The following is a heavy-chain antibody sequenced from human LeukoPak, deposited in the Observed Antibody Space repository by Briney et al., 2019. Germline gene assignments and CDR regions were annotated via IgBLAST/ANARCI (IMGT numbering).Heavy chain of an antibody. CDR1: GYTFTNYL. Sequence: ASVKDSCKASGYTFTNYLLHWVRQAPGQGLEWMGIIKPSDAITRYAQKFQGRVTMTRDTSTSTVYMELSSLRSEDTAVYYCAREQSGGKFDYWGQGTLVTVSS. V-gene: IGHV1-46*01. CDR2: IKPSDAIT. D-gene: IGHD1-26*01. CDR3: AREQSGGKFDY. J-gene: IGHJ4*02.